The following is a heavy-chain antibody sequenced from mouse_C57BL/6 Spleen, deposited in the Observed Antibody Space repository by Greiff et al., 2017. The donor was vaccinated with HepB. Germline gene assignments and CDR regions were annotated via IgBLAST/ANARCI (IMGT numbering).Heavy chain of an antibody. J-gene: IGHJ4*01. Sequence: VKLKESGPELVKPGASVKLSCKASGYTFTSYDINWVKQRPGQGLEWIGWIYPRDGSTKYNEKFKGKATLTVDTSSSTAYMELHSLTSEDSAVYFCSYYYGSSYYAMDYWGQGTSVTVSS. D-gene: IGHD1-1*01. CDR2: IYPRDGST. CDR3: SYYYGSSYYAMDY. V-gene: IGHV1-85*01. CDR1: GYTFTSYD.